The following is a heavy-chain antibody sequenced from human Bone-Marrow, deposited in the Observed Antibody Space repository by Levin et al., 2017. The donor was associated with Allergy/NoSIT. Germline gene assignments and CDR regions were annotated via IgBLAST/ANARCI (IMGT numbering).Heavy chain of an antibody. V-gene: IGHV1-2*02. CDR2: ISPNSGDT. J-gene: IGHJ4*02. Sequence: GASVKVSCKASGYTFASYYIHWVRQAPGQGLEWMGWISPNSGDTNIAPRFQGRVTMTRDTSISTAFMELNGLRSDDTAVYYCTRGSSGYYRIDYCGQGTLVTVSS. D-gene: IGHD6-19*01. CDR1: GYTFASYY. CDR3: TRGSSGYYRIDY.